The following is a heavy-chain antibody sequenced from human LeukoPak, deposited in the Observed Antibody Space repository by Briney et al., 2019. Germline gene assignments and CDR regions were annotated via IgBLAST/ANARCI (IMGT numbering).Heavy chain of an antibody. CDR3: AKQSGADRGHLDF. D-gene: IGHD4/OR15-4a*01. J-gene: IGHJ4*02. V-gene: IGHV3-30*18. CDR2: ISYDGSNK. CDR1: GFTFSSYG. Sequence: GRSLRLSCAASGFTFSSYGMHWVRQAPGKGLEWVAVISYDGSNKCCADSVKGRFTISRDNSKNTLYLQMNSLRAEDTAVYYCAKQSGADRGHLDFWGQGTLVTVSS.